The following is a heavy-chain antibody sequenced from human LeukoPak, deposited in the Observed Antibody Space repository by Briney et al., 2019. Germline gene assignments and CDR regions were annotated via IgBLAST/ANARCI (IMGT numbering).Heavy chain of an antibody. V-gene: IGHV1-2*02. Sequence: GASVKVSCKASGYSFTGYNLYWVRQAPGQGLEWMGWVNPNSGGTNYAQKFQGRVTMTRDASISTAYLELSSLRSDDTAVYYCAREEAVAGIAHWYFDLWGRGTLVTVSS. CDR1: GYSFTGYN. D-gene: IGHD6-19*01. CDR3: AREEAVAGIAHWYFDL. CDR2: VNPNSGGT. J-gene: IGHJ2*01.